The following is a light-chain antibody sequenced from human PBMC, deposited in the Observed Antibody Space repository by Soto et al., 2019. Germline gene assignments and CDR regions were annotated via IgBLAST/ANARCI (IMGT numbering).Light chain of an antibody. CDR2: AAS. CDR1: QSINSW. CDR3: LQDYNYPRT. Sequence: IQMTQSPSTLAASVGDRVAITCRASQSINSWLAWYQQKPGKAPKLLIYAASSLQSGVPSRFSGSGSGTDFTLTISSLQPEDFATYYCLQDYNYPRTFGQGTKVEIK. V-gene: IGKV1-6*02. J-gene: IGKJ1*01.